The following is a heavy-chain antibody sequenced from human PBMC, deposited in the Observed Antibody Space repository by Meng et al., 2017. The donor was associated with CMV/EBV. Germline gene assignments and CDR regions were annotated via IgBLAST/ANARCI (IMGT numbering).Heavy chain of an antibody. V-gene: IGHV3-30-3*01. J-gene: IGHJ4*02. D-gene: IGHD6-19*01. CDR1: GFTFSSYA. CDR2: ISYDGSNK. CDR3: ARGSVAGFDY. Sequence: QVGLVGSGGGVVQPGRSLGLSCADPGFTFSSYAMHWGRQAPGKGLEWVAVISYDGSNKYYADSVKGRFTISRDNSKNPLYLQMNSLRAEDTAVYYCARGSVAGFDYWGQGTLVTVSS.